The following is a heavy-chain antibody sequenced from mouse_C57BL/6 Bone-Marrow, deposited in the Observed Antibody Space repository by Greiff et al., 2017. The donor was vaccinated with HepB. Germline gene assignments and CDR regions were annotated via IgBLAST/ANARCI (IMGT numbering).Heavy chain of an antibody. CDR2: IYPGSGST. CDR3: ARPLYDGYYAMDY. V-gene: IGHV1-55*01. J-gene: IGHJ4*01. CDR1: GYTFTSYW. D-gene: IGHD2-3*01. Sequence: VQLQQPGAELVKPGASVKMSCKASGYTFTSYWITWVKQRPGQGLEWIGDIYPGSGSTNYNEKFKSKATLTVDASSSTAYMQLSSLTSEDSAVYYCARPLYDGYYAMDYWGQGTSVTVSS.